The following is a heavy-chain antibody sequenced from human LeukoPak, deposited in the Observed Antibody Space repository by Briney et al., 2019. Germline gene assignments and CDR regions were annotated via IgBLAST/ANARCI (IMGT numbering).Heavy chain of an antibody. V-gene: IGHV4-59*08. CDR1: GGSISSYY. CDR2: IYYSGST. CDR3: ARHDEVRGVFDY. Sequence: SETLSLTCTVSGGSISSYYWSWIRQPPGKGLEWIGYIYYSGSTNYNPSLKSRVTISVDTSKNQFSLKLSSVTAADTAVYHCARHDEVRGVFDYWGQGTLVTVSS. D-gene: IGHD3-10*01. J-gene: IGHJ4*02.